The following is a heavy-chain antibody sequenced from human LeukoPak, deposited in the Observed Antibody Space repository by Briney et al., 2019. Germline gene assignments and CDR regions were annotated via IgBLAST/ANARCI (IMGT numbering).Heavy chain of an antibody. D-gene: IGHD4-17*01. V-gene: IGHV3-73*01. Sequence: GGSLRLSCAASGFTFSGSAMHWVRQASGKGLEWVGRIRSKANSYATAYAASVKGRFTISRDDSKNTTYLQMNSLKTEDTAVYYCTRLAVTNHYFDYWGQGTLVTVSS. CDR3: TRLAVTNHYFDY. CDR2: IRSKANSYAT. CDR1: GFTFSGSA. J-gene: IGHJ4*02.